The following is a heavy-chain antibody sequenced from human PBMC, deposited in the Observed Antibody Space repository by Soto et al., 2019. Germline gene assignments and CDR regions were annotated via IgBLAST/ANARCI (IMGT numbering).Heavy chain of an antibody. CDR2: IYYSGSI. V-gene: IGHV4-61*01. D-gene: IGHD4-17*01. Sequence: PSETLSLTCTVSGGSVSSGSYYWSWIRQPPGKGLEWIGYIYYSGSINYNPSLKSRVTISVDTSKNQFSLKLSSVTAADTAVYYCARFRATRGLGYYYYYGMDVWGQGTTVTVSS. J-gene: IGHJ6*02. CDR1: GGSVSSGSYY. CDR3: ARFRATRGLGYYYYYGMDV.